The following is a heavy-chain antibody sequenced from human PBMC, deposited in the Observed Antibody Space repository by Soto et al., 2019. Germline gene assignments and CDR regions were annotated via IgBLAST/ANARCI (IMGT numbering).Heavy chain of an antibody. D-gene: IGHD2-2*01. Sequence: GESLKISCECSGYKFTSYWIAWVRQMPGKGLEWMGAIYPSDSDTRYSPSFQGQVTISVDKSISTAYLQWRSLKASDTAMYYCARSISYNYYYYSGLDVWGQGTTVTVSS. J-gene: IGHJ6*02. CDR2: IYPSDSDT. CDR3: ARSISYNYYYYSGLDV. V-gene: IGHV5-51*01. CDR1: GYKFTSYW.